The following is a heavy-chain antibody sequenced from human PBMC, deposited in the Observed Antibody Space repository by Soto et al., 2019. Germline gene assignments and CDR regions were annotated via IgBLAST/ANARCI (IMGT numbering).Heavy chain of an antibody. V-gene: IGHV4-34*02. J-gene: IGHJ2*01. Sequence: QVQLQQWGAGLLKPSETQSLTCAVYGGSFSNYYWTWIRQPPGKELVWIGEISHSGNSNYDPSLRSRFSISVDTSKNQFSLRLTSVAAADPPVYYCVRAAGVYANGGWYFDLWGRGTPVTVSS. CDR2: ISHSGNS. CDR3: VRAAGVYANGGWYFDL. CDR1: GGSFSNYY. D-gene: IGHD2-8*01.